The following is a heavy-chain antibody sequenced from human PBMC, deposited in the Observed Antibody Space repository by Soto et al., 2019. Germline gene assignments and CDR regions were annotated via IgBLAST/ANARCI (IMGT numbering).Heavy chain of an antibody. V-gene: IGHV1-24*01. D-gene: IGHD2-21*02. J-gene: IGHJ1*01. CDR1: GYTLTELS. CDR2: FDPEDGET. Sequence: GASVKVSCKVSGYTLTELSMHWVRQAPGKGLEWMGGFDPEDGETIYAQKFQGRVTMTEDTSTDTAYMELSSLRSEDTAVYYCATDYCGGDCYDAGYFQHRGQGTLVTVSS. CDR3: ATDYCGGDCYDAGYFQH.